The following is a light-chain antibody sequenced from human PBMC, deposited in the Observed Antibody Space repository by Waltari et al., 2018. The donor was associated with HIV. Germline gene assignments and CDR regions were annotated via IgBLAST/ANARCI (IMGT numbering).Light chain of an antibody. V-gene: IGKV1-27*01. CDR1: QGIRHY. CDR3: QEYRSAPQT. J-gene: IGKJ1*01. CDR2: SAS. Sequence: DIQITQSPSSLSASAGDGVTMTCRASQGIRHYLAWYQQKPGKVPKLLIHSASILHSGGPFRFSGSGSGTDFTLTISNLQPEDVATYYCQEYRSAPQTFGQGTKV.